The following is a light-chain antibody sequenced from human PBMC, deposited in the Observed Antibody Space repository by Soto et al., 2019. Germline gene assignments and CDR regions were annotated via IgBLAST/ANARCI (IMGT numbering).Light chain of an antibody. CDR2: MGS. CDR1: QSLLHKNGYNY. V-gene: IGKV2-28*01. Sequence: DVVMTQFPFSLPVIPGEPASISCRSSQSLLHKNGYNYVDWYLQKPGQSPQLLFYMGSYRAYGVHDRFSGSGSGTDFTLSLSSVEAVDVGIYCCMQALQIPRTFRQGTNVELQ. J-gene: IGKJ1*01. CDR3: MQALQIPRT.